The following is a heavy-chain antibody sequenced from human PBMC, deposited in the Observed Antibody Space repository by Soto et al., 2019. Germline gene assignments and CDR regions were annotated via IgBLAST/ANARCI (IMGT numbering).Heavy chain of an antibody. CDR3: AKDLVSIFGVAPDY. CDR2: ISGSGGST. J-gene: IGHJ4*02. D-gene: IGHD3-3*01. V-gene: IGHV3-23*01. Sequence: GGSLRLSCAASGFTFSSYAMSCVRQARGKGLEWVSSISGSGGSTDYADSVKGRFTISRDNSKNTLYLQMNSLRAEDTALYYCAKDLVSIFGVAPDYWGQGTLVTVSS. CDR1: GFTFSSYA.